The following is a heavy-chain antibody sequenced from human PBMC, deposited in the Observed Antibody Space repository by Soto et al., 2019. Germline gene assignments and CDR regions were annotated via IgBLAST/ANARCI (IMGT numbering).Heavy chain of an antibody. CDR1: GFTFSSYS. CDR2: ISSSSSYI. Sequence: EVQLVESGGGLVKPGGSLRLSCAASGFTFSSYSMNWVRQAPGKGLEWVSSISSSSSYIYYADSVKGRFTISRDNSKNTLYLQMNSLRAEDTAVYYCAKGTEYDYSSWYYYNYFDYWGQGTLVTVSS. CDR3: AKGTEYDYSSWYYYNYFDY. D-gene: IGHD6-13*01. V-gene: IGHV3-21*04. J-gene: IGHJ4*02.